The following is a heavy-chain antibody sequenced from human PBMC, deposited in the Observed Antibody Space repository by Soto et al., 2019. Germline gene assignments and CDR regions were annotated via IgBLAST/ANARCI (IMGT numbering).Heavy chain of an antibody. CDR1: GFTFDDYA. V-gene: IGHV3-9*01. Sequence: EVRLVESGGGLVQPGRSLRLSCAASGFTFDDYAMHWVRQAPGKGLEWVSGISWNSGSIGYADSVKGRFTISRDNAKNSLYLQMNSLRAEDTALYYCAKAPGGYGSGSYLDYWGQGTLVTVSS. D-gene: IGHD3-10*01. CDR2: ISWNSGSI. CDR3: AKAPGGYGSGSYLDY. J-gene: IGHJ4*02.